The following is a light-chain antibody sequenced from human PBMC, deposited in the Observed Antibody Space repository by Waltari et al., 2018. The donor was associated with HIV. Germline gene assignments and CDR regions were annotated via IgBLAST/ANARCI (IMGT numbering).Light chain of an antibody. CDR2: GEN. J-gene: IGLJ3*02. CDR1: RVRRYY. V-gene: IGLV3-19*01. Sequence: SSELAQDPAVSVALGQTVRITCQGDRVRRYYASWYQQKPGQAPVLVVYGENNRPSGIPDRFSGSRSGNTASLTIAGAQTEDEADYYCNSRDSSGHWFFGGGTKVTVL. CDR3: NSRDSSGHWF.